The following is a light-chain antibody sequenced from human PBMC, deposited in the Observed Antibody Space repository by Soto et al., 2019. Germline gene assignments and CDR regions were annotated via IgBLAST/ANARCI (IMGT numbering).Light chain of an antibody. CDR3: QQYGSSPPAT. CDR2: DAS. V-gene: IGKV3D-20*01. J-gene: IGKJ4*01. CDR1: QSVSSSY. Sequence: EIVLTQSPATLSLSPGEIATRSCGASQSVSSSYLAWYQQKPGLAPRLLIYDASSRATGIPDRFSGRGSATDFTLTISRLEPEDFAVYYCQQYGSSPPATFGGGTKVEIK.